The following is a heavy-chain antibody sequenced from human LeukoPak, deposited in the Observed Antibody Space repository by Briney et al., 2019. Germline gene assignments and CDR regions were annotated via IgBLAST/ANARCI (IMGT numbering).Heavy chain of an antibody. J-gene: IGHJ5*02. CDR2: IYYSGST. CDR1: GGSISSYY. V-gene: IGHV4-59*01. CDR3: ARTRGLSSTSPRLDP. D-gene: IGHD2-2*01. Sequence: SETLSLTCTVSGGSISSYYWSWIRQPPGKGLEWIGYIYYSGSTNYNPSLKSRVTISVDTSKNQFSLKLSSVTAADTAVYYCARTRGLSSTSPRLDPWGQGTLVTVSS.